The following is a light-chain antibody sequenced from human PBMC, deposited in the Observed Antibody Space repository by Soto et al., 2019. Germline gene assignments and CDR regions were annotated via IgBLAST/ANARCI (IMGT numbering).Light chain of an antibody. CDR3: LLSYTRARHVV. CDR1: TGAVTSGHY. CDR2: DTT. V-gene: IGLV7-46*01. J-gene: IGLJ2*01. Sequence: QTVVTQEPSLTVSPGGTVTLTCGSSTGAVTSGHYPYWFQQKPGQAPRTLIYDTTKQHSWTPARFSASLLGGKAALTLTGAQPEDEAEYYCLLSYTRARHVVFGGGTKLTVL.